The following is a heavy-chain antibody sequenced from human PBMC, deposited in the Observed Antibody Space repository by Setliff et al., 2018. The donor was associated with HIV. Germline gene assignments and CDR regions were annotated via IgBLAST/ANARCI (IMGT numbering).Heavy chain of an antibody. D-gene: IGHD3-10*01. J-gene: IGHJ4*02. CDR2: IKRKSDGGTA. V-gene: IGHV3-15*01. Sequence: SLRLSCTASGLKLSFSFAWLSWVRQVPGKGLEWVGRIKRKSDGGTADYGAPVQGRFTISRDDSKSTLYLQLTTLRTEDTGFYFCTREIRDGYPRSSNWGQGTLVTVSS. CDR3: TREIRDGYPRSSN. CDR1: GLKLSFSFAW.